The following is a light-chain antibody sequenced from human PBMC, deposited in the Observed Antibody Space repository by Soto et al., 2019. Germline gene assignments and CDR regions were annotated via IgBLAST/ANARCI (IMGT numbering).Light chain of an antibody. CDR1: QSVSVN. Sequence: EIVLTQSPSALSFSPVGSSTLSFGASQSVSVNFAWYQQKPGQAPRPLIYSASDRARGIPARFSGRGSGTYFTLTISGLQSEDSAVYFCQQYNNWPFSFGQGTRLEIK. V-gene: IGKV3D-15*01. CDR3: QQYNNWPFS. CDR2: SAS. J-gene: IGKJ5*01.